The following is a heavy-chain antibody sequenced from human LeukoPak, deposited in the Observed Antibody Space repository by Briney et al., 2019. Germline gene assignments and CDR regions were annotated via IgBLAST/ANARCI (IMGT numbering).Heavy chain of an antibody. V-gene: IGHV3-7*01. CDR1: GFTFSSYW. CDR2: IKQDGSEK. D-gene: IGHD3-3*01. CDR3: ARDTPSPTGLGFGD. Sequence: GGSLRLSCAASGFTFSSYWMSWVRQAPGKGLEWVANIKQDGSEKYYVDSVKGRFTISRDSAKNSLYLQMNSLRAEDTAVYYCARDTPSPTGLGFGDWGQGTLVTVSS. J-gene: IGHJ4*02.